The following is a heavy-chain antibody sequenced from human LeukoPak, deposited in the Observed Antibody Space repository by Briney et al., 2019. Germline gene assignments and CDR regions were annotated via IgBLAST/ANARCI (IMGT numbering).Heavy chain of an antibody. CDR3: ASGSSYDSSGRGFDY. D-gene: IGHD3-22*01. CDR2: INANSGGT. CDR1: GYTFSDYY. J-gene: IGHJ4*02. V-gene: IGHV1-2*02. Sequence: ASVKVSCKASGYTFSDYYMHWVRQAPGQGLEWMVGINANSGGTNYAQNLQGRVTMTRDTSSSTAYMELSVLRFDDTALYYCASGSSYDSSGRGFDYWGQGTLVTVSS.